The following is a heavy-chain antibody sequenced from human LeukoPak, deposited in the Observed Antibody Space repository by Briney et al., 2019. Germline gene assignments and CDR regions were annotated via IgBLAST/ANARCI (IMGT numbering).Heavy chain of an antibody. CDR1: GFTFNTYS. CDR3: AKSSYYDASGYYREYYFDY. V-gene: IGHV3-48*01. Sequence: GGSLRLSCAASGFTFNTYSMNWVRQAPGKGLEWISYISSGSSTIYYADSVKGLFTISRDNAKSSLYLQMNSLRAEDTAVYYCAKSSYYDASGYYREYYFDYWGQGTLVTVSS. CDR2: ISSGSSTI. D-gene: IGHD3-22*01. J-gene: IGHJ4*02.